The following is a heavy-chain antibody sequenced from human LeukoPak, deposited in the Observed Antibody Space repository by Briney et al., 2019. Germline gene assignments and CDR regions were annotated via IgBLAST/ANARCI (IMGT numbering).Heavy chain of an antibody. J-gene: IGHJ4*02. CDR3: ARDLVMAYGDYLRSDY. D-gene: IGHD4-17*01. V-gene: IGHV1-69*05. CDR1: GGTFSSYA. Sequence: VASVKVSCKASGGTFSSYAISWVRQAPGQGLEWMGRIIPIFGTANYAQKFQGRVTITTDESTSTAYMELSSLRSEDTAVYYCARDLVMAYGDYLRSDYWGQGTLVTVSS. CDR2: IIPIFGTA.